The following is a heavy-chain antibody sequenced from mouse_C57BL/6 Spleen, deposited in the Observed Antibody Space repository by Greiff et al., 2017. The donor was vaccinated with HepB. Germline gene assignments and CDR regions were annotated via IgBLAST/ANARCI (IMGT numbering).Heavy chain of an antibody. CDR3: ARQDYYGSRAMDY. D-gene: IGHD1-1*01. CDR1: GFTFSDYG. V-gene: IGHV5-17*01. J-gene: IGHJ4*01. Sequence: EVMLVESGGGLVKPGGSLKLSCAASGFTFSDYGMHWVRQAPEKGLEWVAYISSGSSTIYYADTVKGRFTISRDNAKNTLFLQMTSLRSEDTAMYYCARQDYYGSRAMDYWGQGTSVTVSS. CDR2: ISSGSSTI.